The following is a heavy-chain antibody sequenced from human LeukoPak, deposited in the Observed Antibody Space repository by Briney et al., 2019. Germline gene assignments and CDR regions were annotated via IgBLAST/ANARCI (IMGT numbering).Heavy chain of an antibody. D-gene: IGHD6-19*01. CDR1: GGSFSGYY. Sequence: SETLSLTCAVYGGSFSGYYWSWIRQPPGKGLEWIGEMNHSGSTTYNPSLKSRVTISADTSKNQFSLKLSSVTAADTAVYYCARGPAGSGWYLYAFDIWGQGTMVTVSS. CDR2: MNHSGST. V-gene: IGHV4-34*01. CDR3: ARGPAGSGWYLYAFDI. J-gene: IGHJ3*02.